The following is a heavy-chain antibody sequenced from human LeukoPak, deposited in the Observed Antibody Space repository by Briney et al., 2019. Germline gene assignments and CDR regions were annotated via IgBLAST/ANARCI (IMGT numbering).Heavy chain of an antibody. V-gene: IGHV3-33*01. Sequence: GRSLRLSCAASGFTFSSCGMHWVRQAPGKGLEWVAVIWYDGTNKYYADSVKGRFTISRDNSKNTLYLQMNSLRAEDTAVYYCARGRDGYNWIDYWGQGTPVTVSS. CDR3: ARGRDGYNWIDY. J-gene: IGHJ4*02. D-gene: IGHD5-24*01. CDR2: IWYDGTNK. CDR1: GFTFSSCG.